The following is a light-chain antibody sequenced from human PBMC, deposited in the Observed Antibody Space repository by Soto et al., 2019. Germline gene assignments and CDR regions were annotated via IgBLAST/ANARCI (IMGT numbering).Light chain of an antibody. J-gene: IGKJ1*01. Sequence: EKVMTQSPATLSVSPGERATPSCRASQSVSSNLAWYQQKAGQAPRLLIYGASTRATDIPARFSGSGSGTEFTLTISSLQSEDFAVYYCQQYSNWPRTFGQGTKVDIK. CDR1: QSVSSN. V-gene: IGKV3-15*01. CDR2: GAS. CDR3: QQYSNWPRT.